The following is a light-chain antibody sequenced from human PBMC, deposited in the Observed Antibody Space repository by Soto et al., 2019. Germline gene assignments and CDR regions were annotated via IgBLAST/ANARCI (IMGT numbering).Light chain of an antibody. Sequence: DIQMTQSPATLPVSVGDRDTITCRASQSIDRWLAWYQQRPGKAPKILIYAASTLQSGVPSRFSGSGSGTDFTLTINNLQPEDVASYYCQQAKNCPVTFGQGTRLDIK. J-gene: IGKJ5*01. CDR2: AAS. V-gene: IGKV1-12*01. CDR1: QSIDRW. CDR3: QQAKNCPVT.